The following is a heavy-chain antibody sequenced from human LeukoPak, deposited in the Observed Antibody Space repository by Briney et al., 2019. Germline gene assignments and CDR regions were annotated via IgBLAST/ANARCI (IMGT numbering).Heavy chain of an antibody. Sequence: PSETLSFTCAVHGGSFSGYYWSWIRQPPGKGLEWIGEINHSGSTNYNPSLKSRVTISVDTSKNQFSLKLSSVTAADTAVYYCARGGQGMDYDFWSGPSNWFDPWGQGTLVTVSS. CDR3: ARGGQGMDYDFWSGPSNWFDP. V-gene: IGHV4-34*01. D-gene: IGHD3-3*01. CDR2: INHSGST. J-gene: IGHJ5*02. CDR1: GGSFSGYY.